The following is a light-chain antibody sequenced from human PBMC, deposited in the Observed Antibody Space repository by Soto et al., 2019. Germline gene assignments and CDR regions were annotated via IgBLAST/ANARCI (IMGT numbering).Light chain of an antibody. CDR2: AAS. CDR1: QTIMTY. J-gene: IGKJ4*01. Sequence: DIQMTQSPSSLSASVGDEVTITCRASQTIMTYLNWYQLKPGEPPRLLIYAASSLQSGVPSRFSGSGSGTDFTLTISSLQPEDFASYYCQQSYSTPLTFGGGTKVDIK. CDR3: QQSYSTPLT. V-gene: IGKV1-39*01.